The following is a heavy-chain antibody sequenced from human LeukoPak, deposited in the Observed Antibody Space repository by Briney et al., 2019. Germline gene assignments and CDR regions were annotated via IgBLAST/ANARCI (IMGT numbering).Heavy chain of an antibody. Sequence: GSLRLSCAASGFTFSSYWMHWVRQAPGKGLVWVSRINSDGSSTSYADSVKGRFTISRDNAKNTLYLQMNSLRAEDTAVYYCAKDSYTQNFDYWGQGTLVTVSS. CDR3: AKDSYTQNFDY. J-gene: IGHJ4*02. D-gene: IGHD2-2*02. CDR1: GFTFSSYW. V-gene: IGHV3-74*01. CDR2: INSDGSST.